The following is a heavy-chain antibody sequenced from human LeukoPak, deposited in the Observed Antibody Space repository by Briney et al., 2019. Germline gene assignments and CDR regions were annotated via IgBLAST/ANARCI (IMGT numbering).Heavy chain of an antibody. J-gene: IGHJ3*02. V-gene: IGHV4-39*07. CDR2: IYYSGST. CDR3: ARGSGPTDAFDI. Sequence: PSETLSLTCTVSGGSISSSSYYWGWIRQPPGKGLEWIGSIYYSGSTYYNPSLKSRVTISVDTSKNQFSLKLSSVTAADTAVYYCARGSGPTDAFDIWGQGTMVTVSS. CDR1: GGSISSSSYY. D-gene: IGHD5-12*01.